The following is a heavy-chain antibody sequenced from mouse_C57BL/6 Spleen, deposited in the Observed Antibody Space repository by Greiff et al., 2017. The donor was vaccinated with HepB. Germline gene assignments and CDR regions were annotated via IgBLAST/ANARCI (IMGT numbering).Heavy chain of an antibody. CDR1: GYAFSSYW. CDR2: IYPGDGDT. CDR3: ARGGITTVVAHFDY. D-gene: IGHD1-1*01. V-gene: IGHV1-80*01. Sequence: QVQLKESGAELVKPGASVKISCKASGYAFSSYWMNWVKQRPGKGLEWIGQIYPGDGDTNYTGKFKGKATMTADKSSSTAYMQLSSLTSEDSAVYFCARGGITTVVAHFDYWGQGTTLTVSS. J-gene: IGHJ2*01.